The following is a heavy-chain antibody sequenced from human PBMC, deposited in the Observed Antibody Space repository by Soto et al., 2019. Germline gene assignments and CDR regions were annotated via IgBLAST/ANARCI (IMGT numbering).Heavy chain of an antibody. J-gene: IGHJ4*02. D-gene: IGHD1-26*01. CDR2: ISGSGVST. V-gene: IGHV3-23*01. Sequence: GGSLRLSCAGSGFTFSSYAMSWVRQAPGKGLEWVSVISGSGVSTYYADSVKGRFTTSRDNSKNTLYLQMNGLRAEDTAVYYCAKVAVGATVGYFDYWGQGTLVTVSS. CDR1: GFTFSSYA. CDR3: AKVAVGATVGYFDY.